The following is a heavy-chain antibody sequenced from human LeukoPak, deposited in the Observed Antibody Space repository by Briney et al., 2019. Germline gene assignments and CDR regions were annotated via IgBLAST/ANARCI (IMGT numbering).Heavy chain of an antibody. CDR1: GFTFSSYW. CDR2: IKQDGSEK. CDR3: VRGLVCSSTSCFPYGYYYMDV. D-gene: IGHD2-2*01. J-gene: IGHJ6*03. V-gene: IGHV3-7*01. Sequence: GGSLRLSCAASGFTFSSYWMNWVRQAPGKGLEWVANIKQDGSEKYYVDSVKGRFTISRDNAKNSLYLQMNSLRAEDTAVYYCVRGLVCSSTSCFPYGYYYMDVWGKGTTVTVSS.